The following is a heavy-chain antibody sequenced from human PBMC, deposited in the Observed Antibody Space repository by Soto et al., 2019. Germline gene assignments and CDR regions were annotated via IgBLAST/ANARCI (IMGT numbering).Heavy chain of an antibody. CDR2: ISRSGGTI. J-gene: IGHJ3*02. CDR3: ARDAGYSSAGHDVFDI. CDR1: GFTFSTYS. Sequence: AGGSLRLSCAASGFTFSTYSMNWVRQAPGKGLEWVSTISRSGGTIYYADSVKGRFTISRDNSKNTVYLQIDSLRAEDTAIFYCARDAGYSSAGHDVFDIWGQGTMVTVSS. D-gene: IGHD6-19*01. V-gene: IGHV3-23*01.